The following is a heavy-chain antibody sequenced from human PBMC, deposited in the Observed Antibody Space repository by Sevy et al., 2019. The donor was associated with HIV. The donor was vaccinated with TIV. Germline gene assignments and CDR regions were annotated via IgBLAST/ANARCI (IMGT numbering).Heavy chain of an antibody. CDR2: IHGGDDTT. Sequence: GGSLRLSCAASGFGLNGNAMSWVRQAPGNGLEWVAAIHGGDDTTHYGDSVKGRFTISRDSFKNILYLQMDSLRVEDTAVYYCAKDILGWAFDYWGHGTLVTVSS. CDR3: AKDILGWAFDY. D-gene: IGHD3-3*01. J-gene: IGHJ4*01. CDR1: GFGLNGNA. V-gene: IGHV3-23*01.